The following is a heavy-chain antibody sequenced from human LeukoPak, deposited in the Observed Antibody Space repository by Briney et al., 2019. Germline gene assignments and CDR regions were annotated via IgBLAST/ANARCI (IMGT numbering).Heavy chain of an antibody. D-gene: IGHD1-26*01. CDR3: ARHFGGSYYDDY. CDR2: IDPDVSYT. Sequence: GESLRISCKGSGYSFTSYWISWVRQMPGKGLEWMGRIDPDVSYTNYSPSFQGHVTISADKSISTAYLQWSSLKASDTAMYYCARHFGGSYYDDYWGQGTLVTVSS. V-gene: IGHV5-10-1*01. CDR1: GYSFTSYW. J-gene: IGHJ4*02.